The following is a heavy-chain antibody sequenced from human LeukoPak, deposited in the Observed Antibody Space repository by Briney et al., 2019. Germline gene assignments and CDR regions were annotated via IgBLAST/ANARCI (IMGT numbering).Heavy chain of an antibody. CDR3: ARAYGGNSQYFQH. D-gene: IGHD4-23*01. CDR1: GYSISSGYY. V-gene: IGHV4-38-2*02. CDR2: IHHSGST. J-gene: IGHJ1*01. Sequence: SETLSLTCTVSGYSISSGYYWGWIRQPPGKGLEWIGSIHHSGSTNYNPSLKSRVTISLDTSKNQFSLKLSSVTAADTAVYYCARAYGGNSQYFQHWGQGTLVTVSS.